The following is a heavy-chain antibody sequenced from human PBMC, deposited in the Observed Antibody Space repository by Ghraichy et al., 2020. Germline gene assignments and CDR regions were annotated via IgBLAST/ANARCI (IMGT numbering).Heavy chain of an antibody. J-gene: IGHJ4*02. CDR1: GFTVSSND. D-gene: IGHD3-22*01. CDR3: ATMLKYFYDSSSYYQGFYFDY. CDR2: IYSGGSA. Sequence: GESLNISCAASGFTVSSNDMSWVRQAPGKGLEWVSIIYSGGSAYYADSVKGRFTISRDNSKNTLYLQMNSLRAEDTAVYYCATMLKYFYDSSSYYQGFYFDYWGQGTLVTVSS. V-gene: IGHV3-53*01.